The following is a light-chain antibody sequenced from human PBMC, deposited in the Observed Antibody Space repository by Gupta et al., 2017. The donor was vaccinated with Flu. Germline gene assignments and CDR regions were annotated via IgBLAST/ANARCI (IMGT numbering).Light chain of an antibody. CDR3: QQDNDWPKT. CDR2: GAS. Sequence: PATLSWSAGERATLSCRASQNIRNNLAWYQQRPGQAPRLLIFGASTRASGTPARFSGSVSGTEFILTISSLESEDFAVYYCQQDNDWPKTFGPGTKVEIK. J-gene: IGKJ1*01. CDR1: QNIRNN. V-gene: IGKV3D-15*01.